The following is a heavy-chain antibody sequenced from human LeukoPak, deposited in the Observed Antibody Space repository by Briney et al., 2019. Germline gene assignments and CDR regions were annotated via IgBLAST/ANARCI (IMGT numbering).Heavy chain of an antibody. V-gene: IGHV3-48*01. CDR2: ISSSSSTI. J-gene: IGHJ4*02. D-gene: IGHD6-19*01. Sequence: GGSLRLSCAASGFTFSSYSMNWVRQAPGKGLEWVSYISSSSSTIYYADSVKGRFTISRDNAKNSLYLQMNSLRAEDTAVYYCARAYGIAVAGPLDYWGQGTLLTVSS. CDR1: GFTFSSYS. CDR3: ARAYGIAVAGPLDY.